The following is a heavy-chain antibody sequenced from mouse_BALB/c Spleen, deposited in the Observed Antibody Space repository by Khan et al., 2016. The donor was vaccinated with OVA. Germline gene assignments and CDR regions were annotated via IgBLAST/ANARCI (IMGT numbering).Heavy chain of an antibody. J-gene: IGHJ1*01. V-gene: IGHV5-6-4*01. CDR2: ISSGSTYT. CDR1: GFSFSSYT. CDR3: VSDGDSAHWYFDV. D-gene: IGHD2-13*01. Sequence: EVELVESGGGLVKPGGSLKLSCAASGFSFSSYTMSWVRQTPGKRLEWVATISSGSTYTYYPDSVKGRFTISRDNANNTLYLQISMLKCEDTSKYYCVSDGDSAHWYFDVWGAGTTVTVSA.